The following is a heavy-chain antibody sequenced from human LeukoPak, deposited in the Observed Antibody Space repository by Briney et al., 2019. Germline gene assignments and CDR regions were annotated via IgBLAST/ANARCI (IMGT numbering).Heavy chain of an antibody. CDR2: INHSGST. J-gene: IGHJ4*02. D-gene: IGHD3-22*01. Sequence: SETLSLTCAVYGGSFSGYYWSWIRQPPGKGLEWIGEINHSGSTNYNPSLKSRVTISVDTSKSQFSLKLSSVTAADTAVYYCARGTTMRRHYFDYWGQGTLVTVSS. V-gene: IGHV4-34*01. CDR3: ARGTTMRRHYFDY. CDR1: GGSFSGYY.